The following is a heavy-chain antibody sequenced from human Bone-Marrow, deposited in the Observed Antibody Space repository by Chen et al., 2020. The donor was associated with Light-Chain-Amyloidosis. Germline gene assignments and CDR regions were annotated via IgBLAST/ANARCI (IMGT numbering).Heavy chain of an antibody. CDR3: ARATMIQDVLMVYFDH. V-gene: IGHV1-69*01. J-gene: IGHJ4*02. D-gene: IGHD3-22*01. CDR1: GGTLDVYG. CDR2: IIPTFGMS. Sequence: QVQLVQSGAEVKKPGSSVKVSCKVSGGTLDVYGINWVRQAPGQGLEWMGGIIPTFGMSHYAQKFQGRVTITADESTSTAYMELMTLTSEDTAVYYCARATMIQDVLMVYFDHWGQGTLVTVSS.